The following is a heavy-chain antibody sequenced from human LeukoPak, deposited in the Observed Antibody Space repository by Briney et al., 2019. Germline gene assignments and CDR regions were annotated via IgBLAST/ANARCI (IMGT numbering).Heavy chain of an antibody. CDR3: ARDLYGDWGGGDY. V-gene: IGHV4-34*01. CDR1: GGSFSGYY. J-gene: IGHJ4*02. D-gene: IGHD4-17*01. CDR2: INHSGST. Sequence: SETLSLTCAVYGGSFSGYYWSWIRQPPGKGLEWIGEINHSGSTNYNPSLKSRVTISVDTSKNQFSLKLSSVTAADMAVYYCARDLYGDWGGGDYWGQGTLVTVSS.